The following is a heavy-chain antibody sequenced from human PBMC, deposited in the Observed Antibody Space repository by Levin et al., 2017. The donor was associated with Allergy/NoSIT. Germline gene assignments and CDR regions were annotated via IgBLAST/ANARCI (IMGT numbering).Heavy chain of an antibody. CDR3: AVQRSPGIVDATMGFDY. D-gene: IGHD1-26*01. J-gene: IGHJ4*02. CDR2: ISGYNGDT. V-gene: IGHV1-18*01. Sequence: ASVKVSCKASGYTFTSYGINWVRQAPGQGLEWMGWISGYNGDTNYGQKLQGRVTMTTDTSTSTAYMELRSLRSDDTAVYYCAVQRSPGIVDATMGFDYWGQGTLVTVSS. CDR1: GYTFTSYG.